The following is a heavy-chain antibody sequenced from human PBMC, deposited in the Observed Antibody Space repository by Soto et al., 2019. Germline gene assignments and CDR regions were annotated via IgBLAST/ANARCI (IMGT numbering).Heavy chain of an antibody. CDR1: GFTFSSYG. J-gene: IGHJ6*02. CDR3: AREGYYDSSGYYYYYGMDV. CDR2: IWYDGSNK. Sequence: HPGGSLRLSCAASGFTFSSYGMHWVRQAPGKGLEWVAVIWYDGSNKYYADSVKGRFTISRDNSKNTLYLQMNSLRAEDTAVYYCAREGYYDSSGYYYYYGMDVWGQGTTVTVSS. V-gene: IGHV3-33*01. D-gene: IGHD3-22*01.